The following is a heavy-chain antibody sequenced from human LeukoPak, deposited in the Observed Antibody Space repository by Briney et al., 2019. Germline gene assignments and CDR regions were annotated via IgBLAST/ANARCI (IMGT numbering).Heavy chain of an antibody. Sequence: PSETLSLTCTVSGDSISIYYRSWIRQPPGKGLEWIGYIYYSGSTNYNPSLKSRVTISVDTSKNQFSLKLSSVTAADTAVYYCARDRSGWYWFDYWGQGTLVTVSS. J-gene: IGHJ4*02. D-gene: IGHD6-19*01. CDR1: GDSISIYY. CDR2: IYYSGST. V-gene: IGHV4-59*01. CDR3: ARDRSGWYWFDY.